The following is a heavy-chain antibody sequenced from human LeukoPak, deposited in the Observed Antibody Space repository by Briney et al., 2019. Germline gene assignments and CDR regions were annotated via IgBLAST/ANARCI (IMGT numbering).Heavy chain of an antibody. J-gene: IGHJ3*02. V-gene: IGHV3-15*01. Sequence: PGGSLRLSCAASGFTFTNAWMSWVRQAPGKGLEWVGRIKSKTDGGTTDYAAPVKGRFTISRDDSKNTLYLQMNSLKTEDTALYYCSTDLGEWDIPLLDAFDIWGQGTMVTVSS. CDR2: IKSKTDGGTT. CDR1: GFTFTNAW. D-gene: IGHD3-16*01. CDR3: STDLGEWDIPLLDAFDI.